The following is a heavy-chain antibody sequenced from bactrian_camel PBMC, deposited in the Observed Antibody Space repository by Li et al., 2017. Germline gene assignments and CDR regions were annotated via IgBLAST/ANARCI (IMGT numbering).Heavy chain of an antibody. V-gene: IGHV3S55*01. J-gene: IGHJ6*01. CDR3: AAGDSPANCKTFGGSWYLFGY. CDR1: DGTFDYSD. Sequence: HVQLVESGGGSVQAGGSLRLSCAASDGTFDYSDLGWYRQAPGHECQLVSTIVSDGRTYYADSVAGRFTISQDNSKNTLYLQMNSLKPEDTAMYYCAAGDSPANCKTFGGSWYLFGYWGQGTQVTVS. CDR2: IVSDGRT. D-gene: IGHD6*01.